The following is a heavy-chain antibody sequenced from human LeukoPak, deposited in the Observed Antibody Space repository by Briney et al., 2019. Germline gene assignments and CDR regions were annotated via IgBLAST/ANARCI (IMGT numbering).Heavy chain of an antibody. CDR1: GGSFSGYY. CDR3: ARDGPPLAAGGWFDP. Sequence: SETLSLTCAVYGGSFSGYYWSWIRQPPGKGLEWIGEINHSGSTNYNPSLKSRVTISVDTSKNQFSLKLSSVTAADTAVYYCARDGPPLAAGGWFDPWGQGTLVTVSS. CDR2: INHSGST. J-gene: IGHJ5*02. V-gene: IGHV4-34*01. D-gene: IGHD1-14*01.